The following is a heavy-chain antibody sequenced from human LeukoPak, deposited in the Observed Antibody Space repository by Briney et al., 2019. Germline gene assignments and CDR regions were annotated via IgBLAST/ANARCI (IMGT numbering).Heavy chain of an antibody. CDR2: IFYSGST. CDR1: GGSISSGSYY. Sequence: PSETLSLTCTVSGGSISSGSYYWSWIRQPPGKGLEWIGYIFYSGSTNYNPSLKSRVTILGDTSKNQISLKLSSVTAADTAVYYCARGYCTDGVCYTFDPWGQGTLVTVSS. D-gene: IGHD2-8*01. CDR3: ARGYCTDGVCYTFDP. V-gene: IGHV4-61*01. J-gene: IGHJ5*02.